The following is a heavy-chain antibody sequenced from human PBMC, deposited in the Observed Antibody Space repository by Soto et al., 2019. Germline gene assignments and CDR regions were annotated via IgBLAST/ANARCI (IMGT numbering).Heavy chain of an antibody. D-gene: IGHD3-22*01. Sequence: ASVKVSCKASGYNFTGYYMHWVRKAPGQGLEWMGWINPNSGGTNYAQKVQGWVTMTRVTSISTAYMELCRLRSDDTAVYYCARDFSLGPNYDSSGYPPYGMDVWHQESRVTVSS. CDR1: GYNFTGYY. CDR3: ARDFSLGPNYDSSGYPPYGMDV. V-gene: IGHV1-2*04. J-gene: IGHJ6*02. CDR2: INPNSGGT.